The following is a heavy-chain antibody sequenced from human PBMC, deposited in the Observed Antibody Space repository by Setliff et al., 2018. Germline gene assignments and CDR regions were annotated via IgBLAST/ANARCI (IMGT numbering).Heavy chain of an antibody. CDR2: MYHSGST. V-gene: IGHV4-38-2*01. CDR1: GYSISSDYY. D-gene: IGHD2-2*01. CDR3: ARALGYCSRTSCYADAFEI. J-gene: IGHJ3*02. Sequence: PSETLSLTCAVSGYSISSDYYWGWIRQPPGKGLEWIGSMYHSGSTYYNPSPKSRVTISVDTSKNQFSLKLNYVTAAYTAVYYCARALGYCSRTSCYADAFEIWGQGTMVTVSS.